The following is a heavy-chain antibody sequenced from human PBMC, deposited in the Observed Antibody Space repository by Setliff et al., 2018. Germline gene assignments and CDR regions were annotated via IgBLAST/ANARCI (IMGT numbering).Heavy chain of an antibody. CDR2: ISGSGGST. V-gene: IGHV3-23*01. CDR1: GFTFSSYA. CDR3: ASHSSGWYVDY. D-gene: IGHD6-19*01. Sequence: GGSLRLSCAASGFTFSSYAMSWVRQAPGKGLEWVSAISGSGGSTYSADSVKGRFTISRDNAKNSLYLQMNSLRAEDTAVYYCASHSSGWYVDYWGQGTLVTVSS. J-gene: IGHJ4*02.